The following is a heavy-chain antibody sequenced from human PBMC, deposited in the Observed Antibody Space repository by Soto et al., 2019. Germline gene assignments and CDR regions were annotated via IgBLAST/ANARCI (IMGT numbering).Heavy chain of an antibody. J-gene: IGHJ4*02. Sequence: GGSLRLSCRTSGFTLTDAWRNWVRLTAGNGLEWVGRIKSKSDGETAEYAAHVKVRFIISRDDSTDKLYLEMNNLTSEVSAVYYCTTIVLVPFDHWGKGVLVTVSS. D-gene: IGHD3-22*01. CDR3: TTIVLVPFDH. V-gene: IGHV3-15*01. CDR1: GFTLTDAW. CDR2: IKSKSDGETA.